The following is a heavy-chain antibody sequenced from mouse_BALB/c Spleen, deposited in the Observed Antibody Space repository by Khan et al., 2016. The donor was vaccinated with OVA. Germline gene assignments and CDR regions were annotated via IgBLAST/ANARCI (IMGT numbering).Heavy chain of an antibody. J-gene: IGHJ2*01. D-gene: IGHD1-1*01. CDR1: GYSITSDYA. CDR2: ISYSGNT. CDR3: ARIYGGDFDY. V-gene: IGHV3-2*02. Sequence: EVQLQESGPGLVKPSQSLSLTCTVTGYSITSDYAWNWIRQFPGNKLEWMGHISYSGNTKYNPSLKSRISITRDTSKNQLFLQLNSVTTEDTATYYCARIYGGDFDYWGQGTTLTVSS.